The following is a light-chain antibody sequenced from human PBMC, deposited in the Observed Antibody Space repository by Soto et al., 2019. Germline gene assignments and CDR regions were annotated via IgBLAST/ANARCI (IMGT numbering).Light chain of an antibody. J-gene: IGKJ4*02. CDR3: QKYNSAPLT. Sequence: DIRMTQSPSSLSASVGDRVTITCRASQGISNYLAWYQQKPGKVHKLLIYAASTLQSGVPSRFSGSGSGKDFTLTINSLQPEDVATDYCQKYNSAPLTFGGGTKVEIK. CDR1: QGISNY. V-gene: IGKV1-27*01. CDR2: AAS.